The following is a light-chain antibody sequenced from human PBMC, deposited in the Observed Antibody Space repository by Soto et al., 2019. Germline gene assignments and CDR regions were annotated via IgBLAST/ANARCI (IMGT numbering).Light chain of an antibody. V-gene: IGKV3-11*01. J-gene: IGKJ4*01. Sequence: IILKQTPATLSLSPGESDTLSCRARQTVGSYLAWYQHKPGQAPRLLISDASNRATGIPARFSGSGSETDFTLTISSLEPEDSAVYYCQQRSNWPSLTFGGGTKVDIK. CDR3: QQRSNWPSLT. CDR1: QTVGSY. CDR2: DAS.